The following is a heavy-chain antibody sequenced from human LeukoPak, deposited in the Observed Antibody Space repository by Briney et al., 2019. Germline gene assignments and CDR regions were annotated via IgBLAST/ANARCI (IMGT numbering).Heavy chain of an antibody. D-gene: IGHD1-7*01. CDR3: ATAGTTWP. CDR2: VSYDGSKK. Sequence: GRSLRLSCAASGFTFNNYAMHWVRQAPGKGLEWVALVSYDGSKKYYADSVKGRFTISRDNAKNSLYLQMNSLRAEDTAVYYCATAGTTWPWGQGTLVTVSS. CDR1: GFTFNNYA. V-gene: IGHV3-30*07. J-gene: IGHJ4*02.